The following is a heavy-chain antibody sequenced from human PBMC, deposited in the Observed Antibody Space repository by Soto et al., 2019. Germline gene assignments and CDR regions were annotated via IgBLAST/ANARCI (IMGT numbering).Heavy chain of an antibody. J-gene: IGHJ4*02. CDR2: ISTYNGNT. Sequence: ASVKVSCKASGYSFTTSGITWVRQAPGQGLEWMGWISTYNGNTNYAQKLQDRVTLTTDTSTSTAYMELRSLRSDDTAIYYCARRLYGDYDYWGQGTLVTVSS. CDR3: ARRLYGDYDY. V-gene: IGHV1-18*01. CDR1: GYSFTTSG. D-gene: IGHD4-17*01.